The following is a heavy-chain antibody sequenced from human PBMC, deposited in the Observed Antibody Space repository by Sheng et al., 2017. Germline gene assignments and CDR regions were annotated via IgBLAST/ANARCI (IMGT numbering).Heavy chain of an antibody. Sequence: QMQLQESGQGLVKPSETLSLTCTVSGGSISSSTYYWGWIRQPPGKGLEWIGSIYYRGNTYHNPSLKSRVTISVDTSKNQFSLKLSSVTAADTAVYYCARDSSGYYTKLDYWGQGTLVTVSS. D-gene: IGHD3-22*01. J-gene: IGHJ4*02. V-gene: IGHV4-39*07. CDR3: ARDSSGYYTKLDY. CDR1: GGSISSSTYY. CDR2: IYYRGNT.